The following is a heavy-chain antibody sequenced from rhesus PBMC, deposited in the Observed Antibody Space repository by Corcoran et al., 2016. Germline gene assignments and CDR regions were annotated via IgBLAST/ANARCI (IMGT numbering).Heavy chain of an antibody. Sequence: QVQLQESGPGLVKPSETLSLTCAVSGGSISDDYYWSWIRQPPGKALEWIGYIYGSGGGTNYNPSLKNRFTISIDTSKNQFSLKLSSVTAADTAVYYCARTVTTFFYGLDSWGQGVVVTVSS. D-gene: IGHD4-23*01. V-gene: IGHV4-106*01. CDR1: GGSISDDYY. J-gene: IGHJ6*01. CDR2: IYGSGGGT. CDR3: ARTVTTFFYGLDS.